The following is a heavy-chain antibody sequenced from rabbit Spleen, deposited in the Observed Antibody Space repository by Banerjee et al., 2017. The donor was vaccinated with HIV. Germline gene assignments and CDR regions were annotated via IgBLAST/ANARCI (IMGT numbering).Heavy chain of an antibody. Sequence: QSLEESGGDLVKPGASLTLTCTASGLDFSSSYWICWVRQAPGKGLEWIACIYTYTGKSVYASWATGRFTISRTSSITVTLQMTSLTAADTATYFCARDLIGIIGWNFYLWGQGTLVTVS. CDR1: GLDFSSSYW. D-gene: IGHD1-1*01. V-gene: IGHV1S40*01. CDR3: ARDLIGIIGWNFYL. J-gene: IGHJ6*01. CDR2: IYTYTGKS.